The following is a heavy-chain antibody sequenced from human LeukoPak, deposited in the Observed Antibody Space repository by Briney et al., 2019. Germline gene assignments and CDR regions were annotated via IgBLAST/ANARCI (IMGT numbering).Heavy chain of an antibody. Sequence: GASVKVSCKASGYTFTSYGISWVRQAPGQGLEWMGWISAYNGNTNYAQKLQGRVTITADESTSTAYMELSSLRSEDTAVYYCARTPIVVVPAARADYYYYMDVWGKGTTVTVSS. V-gene: IGHV1-18*01. CDR3: ARTPIVVVPAARADYYYYMDV. CDR1: GYTFTSYG. J-gene: IGHJ6*03. D-gene: IGHD2-2*01. CDR2: ISAYNGNT.